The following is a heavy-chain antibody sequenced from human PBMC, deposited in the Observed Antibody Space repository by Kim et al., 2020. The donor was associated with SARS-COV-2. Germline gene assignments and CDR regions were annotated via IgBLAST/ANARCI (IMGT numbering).Heavy chain of an antibody. CDR3: ARYHDSSGYYYEGFHAFDI. D-gene: IGHD3-22*01. J-gene: IGHJ3*02. V-gene: IGHV4-39*01. Sequence: SRVTISLDTSKNQSSLKLSSVTAADTAVYYCARYHDSSGYYYEGFHAFDIWGQGTMVTVSS.